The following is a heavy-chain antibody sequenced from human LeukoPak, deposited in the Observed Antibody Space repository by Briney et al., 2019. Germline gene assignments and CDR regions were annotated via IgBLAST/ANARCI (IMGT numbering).Heavy chain of an antibody. V-gene: IGHV4-34*01. J-gene: IGHJ1*01. D-gene: IGHD3-10*01. CDR3: ARGGSGSYYKRAPLRYFQH. CDR2: INHSGST. Sequence: PSETLSLTCAVYGGSFSGYYWSWIRQPPGKGLEWIGEINHSGSTNYNPSLKSRVTISVDTSKNQFSLKLSSVTAADTAAYYCARGGSGSYYKRAPLRYFQHWGQGTLVTVSS. CDR1: GGSFSGYY.